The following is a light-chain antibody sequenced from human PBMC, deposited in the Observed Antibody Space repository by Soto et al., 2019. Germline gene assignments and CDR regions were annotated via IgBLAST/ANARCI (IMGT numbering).Light chain of an antibody. Sequence: EIVLTQSPGTLSLSPGERATLSCRASQSVSSSYLAWYHQKPGQAPRLLIYGASSRATGIPDRFSGSGSGTDFTLTISRLEPADLAVYYCHQYGSSPPYTFGQGTKLEIK. CDR1: QSVSSSY. V-gene: IGKV3-20*01. CDR3: HQYGSSPPYT. CDR2: GAS. J-gene: IGKJ2*01.